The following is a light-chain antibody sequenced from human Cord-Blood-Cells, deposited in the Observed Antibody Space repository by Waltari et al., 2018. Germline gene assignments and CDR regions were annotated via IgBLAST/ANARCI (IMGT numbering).Light chain of an antibody. CDR3: QGWDSSTVV. J-gene: IGLJ2*01. CDR1: KLGDKY. V-gene: IGLV3-1*01. Sequence: SYELTQPPSVSVSPGQTASITCSGEKLGDKYACWYQQKPGQSPVLVIYQDRKRPSGIPERFSGSNSGNKATVTISGTQAIDEADYYCQGWDSSTVVFGGGTKLTVL. CDR2: QDR.